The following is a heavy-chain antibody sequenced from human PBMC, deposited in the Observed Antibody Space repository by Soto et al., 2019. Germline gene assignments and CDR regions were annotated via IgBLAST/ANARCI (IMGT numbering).Heavy chain of an antibody. Sequence: VRLSCAASGFTFSSYGMHWVRQAPGKGLEWVAVISYDGSNKYYADSVKGRFTISRDNSKNTLYLQMNSLRAEDTAVYYCAKDHGLREWLVLYYFDYWGQGTLVTVSS. CDR3: AKDHGLREWLVLYYFDY. D-gene: IGHD6-19*01. CDR1: GFTFSSYG. J-gene: IGHJ4*02. V-gene: IGHV3-30*18. CDR2: ISYDGSNK.